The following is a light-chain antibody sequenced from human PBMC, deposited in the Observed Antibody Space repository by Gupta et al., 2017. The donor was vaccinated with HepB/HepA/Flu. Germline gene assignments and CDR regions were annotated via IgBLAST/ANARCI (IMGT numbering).Light chain of an antibody. CDR2: AAS. CDR3: QQSNSTLFT. Sequence: DIQMTQSPSSLSASVGDRVTITFRASQSISSYLSWYQQKPGKAPKLLIYAASRVQSGVPSRFSGSGSGTDFTLTISRRQPEDFANYYCQQSNSTLFTFGHGTKVDIK. V-gene: IGKV1-39*01. CDR1: QSISSY. J-gene: IGKJ3*01.